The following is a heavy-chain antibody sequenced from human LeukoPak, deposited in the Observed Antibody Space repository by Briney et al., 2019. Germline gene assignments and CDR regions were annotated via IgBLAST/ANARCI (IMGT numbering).Heavy chain of an antibody. Sequence: GGSLRLSCAASGFTFSGSALHWVRQASGKGLEWVGRIRSTANGYATAYAASVKGRFTISRDDSKNTAYLQMDSLKTEDTAVYYCNYGSGSYADFDYWGQGTLVTVSS. CDR1: GFTFSGSA. V-gene: IGHV3-73*01. CDR3: NYGSGSYADFDY. D-gene: IGHD3-10*01. CDR2: IRSTANGYAT. J-gene: IGHJ4*02.